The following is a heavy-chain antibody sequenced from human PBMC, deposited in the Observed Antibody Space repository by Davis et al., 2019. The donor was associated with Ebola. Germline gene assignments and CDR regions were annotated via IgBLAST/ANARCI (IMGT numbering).Heavy chain of an antibody. Sequence: GESLRLSCAASGFTFSSYWMHWVRQAPGKGLVWVSRINSDGSSTSYADSVKGRFTISRDNAKNTLYLQMNSLRAEDTAVYYCARVGYGDYWRWFDPWGQGTLVTVSS. J-gene: IGHJ5*02. CDR2: INSDGSST. CDR1: GFTFSSYW. D-gene: IGHD4-17*01. V-gene: IGHV3-74*01. CDR3: ARVGYGDYWRWFDP.